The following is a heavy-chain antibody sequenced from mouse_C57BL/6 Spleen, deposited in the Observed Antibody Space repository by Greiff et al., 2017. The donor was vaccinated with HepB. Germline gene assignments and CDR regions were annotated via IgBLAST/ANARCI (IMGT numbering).Heavy chain of an antibody. CDR3: ARGRLRLLYFDY. CDR1: GYTFTSYW. V-gene: IGHV1-61*01. J-gene: IGHJ2*01. D-gene: IGHD2-4*01. Sequence: VQLQQPGAELVRPGSSVKLSCKASGYTFTSYWMDWVKQRPGQGLEWIGNIYPSDSETHYNQKFKDKATLTVDKSSSTAYMQLSSLTSEDSAVYYCARGRLRLLYFDYWGQGTTLTVSS. CDR2: IYPSDSET.